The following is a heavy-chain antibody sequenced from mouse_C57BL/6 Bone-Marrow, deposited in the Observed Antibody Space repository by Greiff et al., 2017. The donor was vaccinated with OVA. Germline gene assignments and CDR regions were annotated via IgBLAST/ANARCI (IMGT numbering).Heavy chain of an antibody. V-gene: IGHV1-85*01. Sequence: VQRVESGPELVKPGASVKLSCKASGYTFTSYDINWVKQRPGQGLEWIGWLYPRDGSTKYNEKFKGKATLTVDTSSSTAYMELHSLTSEDSAVYFCARLAGDYAMDYWGQGTSVTVSS. J-gene: IGHJ4*01. D-gene: IGHD1-1*01. CDR2: LYPRDGST. CDR1: GYTFTSYD. CDR3: ARLAGDYAMDY.